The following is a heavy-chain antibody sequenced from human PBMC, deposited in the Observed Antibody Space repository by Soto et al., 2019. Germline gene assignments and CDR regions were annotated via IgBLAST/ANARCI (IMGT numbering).Heavy chain of an antibody. CDR3: ARELYYIFDY. J-gene: IGHJ4*02. V-gene: IGHV3-23*01. D-gene: IGHD3-10*01. CDR2: ISKDGGST. CDR1: GFTFSSFA. Sequence: EVQLLESGGGLVQPGGSLRLSCAASGFTFSSFAMNWARQAPGKGLEWVSAISKDGGSTYYADSVKGRFAISRDNSKNTLYLQVNSLRAADTALYYCARELYYIFDYWGQGTLVTVSS.